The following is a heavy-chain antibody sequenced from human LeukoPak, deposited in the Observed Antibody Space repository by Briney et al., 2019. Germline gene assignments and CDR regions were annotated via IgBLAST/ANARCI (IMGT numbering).Heavy chain of an antibody. J-gene: IGHJ5*02. D-gene: IGHD2-2*01. CDR2: INPILGTA. CDR3: ARGAPTPRPHPLRNWFDL. CDR1: GGTFINYA. V-gene: IGHV1-69*06. Sequence: ASVTVSFKGSGGTFINYAISWVRQAPGQGREGMGGINPILGTANYAQKLQVRVTITADKSTSTAYMELSSLRSEDTAVYYCARGAPTPRPHPLRNWFDLWGQGTLVTVSS.